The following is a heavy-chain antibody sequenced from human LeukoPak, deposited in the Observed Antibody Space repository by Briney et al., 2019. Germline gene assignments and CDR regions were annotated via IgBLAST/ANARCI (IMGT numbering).Heavy chain of an antibody. V-gene: IGHV1-2*02. CDR2: INPNSGGT. D-gene: IGHD2-2*02. CDR1: GYTFTGYY. Sequence: GASVKVSCKASGYTFTGYYMHWVRQAPGQGLEWMGWINPNSGGTNYAQKFQGRVTMTTDTSTSTAYMELRSLRSDDTAVYYCARDATLVPAAIHPFDYWGQGTLVTVSS. J-gene: IGHJ4*02. CDR3: ARDATLVPAAIHPFDY.